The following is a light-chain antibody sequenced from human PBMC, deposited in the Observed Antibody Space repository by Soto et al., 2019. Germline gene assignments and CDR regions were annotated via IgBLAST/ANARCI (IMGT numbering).Light chain of an antibody. CDR1: QSVSTNF. CDR2: GAS. CDR3: QQYGRTSWT. Sequence: EIVLPQSPCTLSLSPGEGATLSCRASQSVSTNFFAWYQQKPGQAPRLLIYGASTRATGIPDRFSGSGSGTDFTLTISRLEPEDFAVYYCQQYGRTSWTFGQGTKVDIK. V-gene: IGKV3-20*01. J-gene: IGKJ1*01.